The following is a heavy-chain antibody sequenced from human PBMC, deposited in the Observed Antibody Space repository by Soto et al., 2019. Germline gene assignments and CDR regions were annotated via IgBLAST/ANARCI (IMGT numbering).Heavy chain of an antibody. J-gene: IGHJ4*02. V-gene: IGHV4-59*08. CDR2: LYYGRSA. CDR1: GDSISSYY. Sequence: PSETLSLTCAVPGDSISSYYCMWIRQPPGKGLESIGYLYYGRSANYNPSLKSRVTLSVDTSENQFSLRLSSVTAADTAVYYCARQVVDGAVAGSGSFDYWGQGTLVTVSS. D-gene: IGHD3-10*01. CDR3: ARQVVDGAVAGSGSFDY.